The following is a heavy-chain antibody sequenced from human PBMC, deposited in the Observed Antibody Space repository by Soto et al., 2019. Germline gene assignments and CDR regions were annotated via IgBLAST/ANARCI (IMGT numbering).Heavy chain of an antibody. V-gene: IGHV5-10-1*01. CDR2: IDPSDSYT. CDR3: ARHGSSLSGHFSYGMDV. J-gene: IGHJ6*02. D-gene: IGHD6-6*01. CDR1: GYSFTSYW. Sequence: GESLKISCKGSGYSFTSYWISWVRQMPGKGLEWMGRIDPSDSYTNYSPSFQGHVTISADKSISTAYLQWSSLKASDTAMYYCARHGSSLSGHFSYGMDVWGQGTTVTVSS.